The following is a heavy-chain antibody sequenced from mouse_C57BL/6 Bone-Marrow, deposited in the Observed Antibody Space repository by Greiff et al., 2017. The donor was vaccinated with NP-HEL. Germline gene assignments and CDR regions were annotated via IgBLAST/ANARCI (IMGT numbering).Heavy chain of an antibody. Sequence: VQLQQSGAELVRPGASVKLSCTASGFNIKDDYMHWVKQRPEQGLEWIGWIDPENGDTEYASKFQGKATITADTSSNTAYRQLSSLTSEDTAVYYCTTSVYYGNYYAMDYWGQGTSVTVSS. J-gene: IGHJ4*01. D-gene: IGHD2-1*01. CDR2: IDPENGDT. CDR3: TTSVYYGNYYAMDY. V-gene: IGHV14-4*01. CDR1: GFNIKDDY.